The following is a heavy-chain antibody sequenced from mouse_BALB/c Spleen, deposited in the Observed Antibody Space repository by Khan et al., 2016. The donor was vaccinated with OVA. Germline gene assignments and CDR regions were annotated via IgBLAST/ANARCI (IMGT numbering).Heavy chain of an antibody. D-gene: IGHD1-1*01. CDR1: GYTFTSYQ. Sequence: QVQLQQSGAELVKPGASVKLSCKASGYTFTSYQMYWVTQRPGQGLEWIGEINPDNGGTNFNEKFKSKATLTVDNSTSTAFMQLSSLTSEDSAVYCWLRQRYGGLGYGGQGTLVTVS. J-gene: IGHJ3*01. CDR2: INPDNGGT. CDR3: LRQRYGGLGY. V-gene: IGHV1S81*02.